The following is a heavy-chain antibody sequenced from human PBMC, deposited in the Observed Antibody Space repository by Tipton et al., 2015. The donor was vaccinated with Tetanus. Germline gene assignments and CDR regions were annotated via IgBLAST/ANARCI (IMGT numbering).Heavy chain of an antibody. J-gene: IGHJ3*02. V-gene: IGHV6-1*01. CDR3: ARGDVSFDI. D-gene: IGHD2-8*01. Sequence: GLVKPSQTLSLTCAISGDSVSSNTMAWNWIRQSPSRGLEWLGRTYYRSKWFNDYAVSLRGRITVNADTSRNQFSLQLTSMTPEDAAVYYCARGDVSFDIWGHGTMVTVSS. CDR1: GDSVSSNTMA. CDR2: TYYRSKWFN.